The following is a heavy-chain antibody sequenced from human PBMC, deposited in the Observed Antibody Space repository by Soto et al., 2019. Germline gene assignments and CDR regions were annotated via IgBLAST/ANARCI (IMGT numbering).Heavy chain of an antibody. D-gene: IGHD6-13*01. CDR3: ARSPFYSSSWSPDY. J-gene: IGHJ4*02. V-gene: IGHV3-33*01. Sequence: GGSLRLSCAASGFTFSSYGMHWVRQAPGKGLEWVAVIWYDGSNKYYADSVKGRFTISRDNSKNTLYLQMNSLRAEDTAVYYCARSPFYSSSWSPDYWGQGTLVTVSS. CDR1: GFTFSSYG. CDR2: IWYDGSNK.